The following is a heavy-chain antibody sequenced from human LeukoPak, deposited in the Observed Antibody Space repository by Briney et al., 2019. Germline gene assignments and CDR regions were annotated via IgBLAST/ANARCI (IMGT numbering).Heavy chain of an antibody. J-gene: IGHJ4*02. CDR1: GFTFGSYS. Sequence: GGSLRLSCAASGFTFGSYSMNWVRQAPGKGLEWVSSISSSSSYIYYADSVKGRFTISRDNAKNSLYLQMNSLRAEDTAVYYCARDRVVKPPNPPICDYWGQGTLVTVSS. D-gene: IGHD4-23*01. CDR2: ISSSSSYI. V-gene: IGHV3-21*01. CDR3: ARDRVVKPPNPPICDY.